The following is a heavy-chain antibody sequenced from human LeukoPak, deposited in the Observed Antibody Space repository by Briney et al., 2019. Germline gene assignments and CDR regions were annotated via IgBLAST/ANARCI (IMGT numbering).Heavy chain of an antibody. CDR1: GYSISSGYY. V-gene: IGHV4-38-2*01. Sequence: SETLSLTCAVSGYSISSGYYWGWIRQPPGKGLEWIGSIYHSGSAYYNPSLKSRVTISVDTSKNQFSLKLSSVTAADTAVYYCARSVYSSSWYDASDIWGQGTMVTVSS. D-gene: IGHD6-13*01. CDR3: ARSVYSSSWYDASDI. CDR2: IYHSGSA. J-gene: IGHJ3*02.